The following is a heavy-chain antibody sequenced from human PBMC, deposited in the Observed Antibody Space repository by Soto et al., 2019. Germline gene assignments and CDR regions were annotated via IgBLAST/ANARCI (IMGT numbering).Heavy chain of an antibody. CDR3: VHRAGIDGNWNGGYFDY. CDR2: IYWDDDK. V-gene: IGHV2-5*02. Sequence: QITLRESGPTRVKPTQTLTLTCTFSGFSLSARPVAVGWIRQPPGKSLERLALIYWDDDKRYSPSLMSRLTIPKDSSKNQVDLTMNNMDPLDTAIYYCVHRAGIDGNWNGGYFDYWGQGALVTVSS. J-gene: IGHJ4*02. D-gene: IGHD1-1*01. CDR1: GFSLSARPVA.